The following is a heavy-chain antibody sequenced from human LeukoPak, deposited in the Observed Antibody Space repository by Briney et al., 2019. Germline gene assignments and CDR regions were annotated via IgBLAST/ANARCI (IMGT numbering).Heavy chain of an antibody. CDR1: GGSISSYY. CDR3: ARLGFSSSGSYLAPSDY. D-gene: IGHD1-26*01. CDR2: IYYSGGT. Sequence: SETLSLTCTVSGGSISSYYWSWIRQPPGKGLEWIGYIYYSGGTNYNPSLKSRVTISVDTSKNQFSLKLSSVTAADTAVYYCARLGFSSSGSYLAPSDYWGQGTLVTVSS. J-gene: IGHJ4*02. V-gene: IGHV4-59*08.